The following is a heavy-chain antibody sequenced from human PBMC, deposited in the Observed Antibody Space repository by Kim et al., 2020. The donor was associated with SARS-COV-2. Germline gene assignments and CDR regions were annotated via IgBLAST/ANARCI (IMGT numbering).Heavy chain of an antibody. Sequence: SVKGRFTISRDNSKNTLYLQMNSLRAEDTAVYYCAKAPVFTGYYFDAFDNWGQGTMVTVSS. V-gene: IGHV3-33*06. J-gene: IGHJ3*02. D-gene: IGHD3-9*01. CDR3: AKAPVFTGYYFDAFDN.